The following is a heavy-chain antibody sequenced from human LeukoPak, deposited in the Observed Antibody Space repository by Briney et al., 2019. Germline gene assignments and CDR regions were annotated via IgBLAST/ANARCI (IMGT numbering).Heavy chain of an antibody. CDR1: RFTFSSYA. Sequence: SLRLSCAPSRFTFSSYAMSSVRQAPGKGLEWVSAISGSGGSTSYADSVTGRFTISRNNSKNTLYLQMNSLRAEATAVYYCAKTTMVRGVDVNWFDPWGQGTLVTVSS. CDR3: AKTTMVRGVDVNWFDP. CDR2: ISGSGGST. V-gene: IGHV3-23*01. D-gene: IGHD3-10*01. J-gene: IGHJ5*02.